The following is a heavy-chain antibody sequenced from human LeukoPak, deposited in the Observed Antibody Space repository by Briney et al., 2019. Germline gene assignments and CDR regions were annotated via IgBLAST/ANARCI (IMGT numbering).Heavy chain of an antibody. CDR2: INHNGNVN. D-gene: IGHD3-16*01. J-gene: IGHJ6*02. CDR3: ARGGGLDV. CDR1: GFTFSSYW. Sequence: GGSLRLSCAASGFTFSSYWMNWARQAPGKGQEWVASINHNGNVNYYVDSVKGRLTISRDNAKNSLYLQMSNLRAEDTAVYFCARGGGLDVWGQGATVTVSS. V-gene: IGHV3-7*03.